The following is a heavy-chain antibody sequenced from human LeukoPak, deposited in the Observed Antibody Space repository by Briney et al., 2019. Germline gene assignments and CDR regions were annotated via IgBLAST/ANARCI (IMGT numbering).Heavy chain of an antibody. CDR1: GFTFSSYA. Sequence: GGSLRLSCAASGFTFSSYAMSWVRQAPGKGLEWVSAISSNGGSTYYANSVKGRFTISRDNSKNTLYLQMGSLRAEDMAVYYCASSISGSSHPFEYWGQGTLVTVSS. V-gene: IGHV3-64*01. CDR2: ISSNGGST. J-gene: IGHJ4*02. CDR3: ASSISGSSHPFEY. D-gene: IGHD6-13*01.